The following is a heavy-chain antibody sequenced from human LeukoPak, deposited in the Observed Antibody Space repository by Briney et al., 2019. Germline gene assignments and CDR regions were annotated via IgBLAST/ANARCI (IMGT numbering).Heavy chain of an antibody. V-gene: IGHV3-15*01. CDR2: IKSKADGGTT. CDR1: GFSFAKAL. CDR3: TKDEDGGKPFDD. J-gene: IGHJ4*02. D-gene: IGHD4-23*01. Sequence: VGSLRLSCAASGFSFAKALMNWVPRAPGKGLEWVGRIKSKADGGTTDYAAAVKGRFIISRDDSKNTLYLEMDSLKIEDTAVYYCTKDEDGGKPFDDWGQGTLVTVSS.